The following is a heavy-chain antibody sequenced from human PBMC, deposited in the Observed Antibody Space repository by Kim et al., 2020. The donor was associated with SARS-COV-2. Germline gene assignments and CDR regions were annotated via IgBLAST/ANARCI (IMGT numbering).Heavy chain of an antibody. Sequence: GGSLRLSCAASGFTFSSYGMHWVRQAPGKGLEWVAVIWYDGSNKYYADSVKGRFTISRDNSKNTLYLQMNSLRAEDTAVYYCAREKQIFGVVISVGMDVWGQGTTVTVSS. J-gene: IGHJ6*02. CDR1: GFTFSSYG. CDR3: AREKQIFGVVISVGMDV. CDR2: IWYDGSNK. D-gene: IGHD3-3*01. V-gene: IGHV3-33*01.